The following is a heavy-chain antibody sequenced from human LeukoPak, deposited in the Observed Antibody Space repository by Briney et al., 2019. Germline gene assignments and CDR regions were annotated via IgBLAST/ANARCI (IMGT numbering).Heavy chain of an antibody. J-gene: IGHJ5*02. Sequence: SETLSLTCTVSGGSISSGDYYWSWIRQPPGKGLEWIGYIYYSGSTYYNPSLKSRVTISVDTSKNQFSLKLSSVTAADTAVYYCARGREYCSSTSCWFDPWGQGTLVTVSS. CDR2: IYYSGST. V-gene: IGHV4-30-4*01. CDR3: ARGREYCSSTSCWFDP. D-gene: IGHD2-2*01. CDR1: GGSISSGDYY.